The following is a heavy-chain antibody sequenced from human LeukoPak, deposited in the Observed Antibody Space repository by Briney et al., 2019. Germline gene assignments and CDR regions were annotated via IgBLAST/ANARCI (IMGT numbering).Heavy chain of an antibody. CDR1: GFTFSSYW. CDR2: INSDGSST. CDR3: AKDSFRIAAALNY. J-gene: IGHJ4*02. Sequence: GGSLRLSCAASGFTFSSYWMHWVRQAPGKGLVWVSRINSDGSSTSYADSVKGRFTISRDNSKNTLYLQMNSLRAEDTAVYYCAKDSFRIAAALNYWGQGTLVTVSS. V-gene: IGHV3-74*01. D-gene: IGHD6-13*01.